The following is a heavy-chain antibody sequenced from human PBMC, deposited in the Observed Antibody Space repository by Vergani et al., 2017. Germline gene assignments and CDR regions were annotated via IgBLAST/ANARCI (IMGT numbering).Heavy chain of an antibody. CDR2: IYYSGRT. CDR3: ARAYSSSGTRWYFDY. V-gene: IGHV4-59*01. CDR1: GGSISSYY. D-gene: IGHD6-13*01. Sequence: QVQLQESGPGLVKPSETLSLTCTVSGGSISSYYWSWIRQPPGKGLEWIGYIYYSGRTNYNPSLKSRVTISVDTSKNQFSLKLSSVTAADTAVYYCARAYSSSGTRWYFDYWGQGTLVTVSS. J-gene: IGHJ4*02.